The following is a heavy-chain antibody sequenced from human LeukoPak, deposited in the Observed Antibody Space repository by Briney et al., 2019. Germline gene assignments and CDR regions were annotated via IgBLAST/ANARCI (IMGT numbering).Heavy chain of an antibody. J-gene: IGHJ4*02. CDR3: ARDLTGLAYYFDH. CDR2: IYTRGNA. Sequence: PSETLSLTCSVSGGSISSFSWNWIRQPAGKGLEWIGRISTRGSDGRIYTRGNANYNPSLKSRVIISLDKSNNQFSLSLTSVTAADTAMYYCARDLTGLAYYFDHWGQAARVAVSS. V-gene: IGHV4-4*07. D-gene: IGHD3-10*01. CDR1: GGSISSFS.